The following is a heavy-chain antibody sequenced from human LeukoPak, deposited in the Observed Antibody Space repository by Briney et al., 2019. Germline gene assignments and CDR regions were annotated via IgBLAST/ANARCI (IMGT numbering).Heavy chain of an antibody. D-gene: IGHD3-10*01. CDR1: GLTFSSYA. J-gene: IGHJ4*02. V-gene: IGHV3-23*01. CDR2: IGGSGDFT. CDR3: AKADRGWGVITKD. Sequence: GGSLRLSCAASGLTFSSYAMSWVRQAPGKWLEWVSAIGGSGDFTYYAEYVKGRFTISRDNSKKTLYLQMNSLRAEDTALYYCAKADRGWGVITKDWGQGTLVTVSS.